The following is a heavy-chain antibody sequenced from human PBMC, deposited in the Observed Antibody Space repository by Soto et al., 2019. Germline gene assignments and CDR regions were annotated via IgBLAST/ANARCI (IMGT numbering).Heavy chain of an antibody. CDR3: ASEWDGVYCSGGSCSSRDAFDI. Sequence: ASVKVSCKASGYTFTGYYMHWVRQAPGQGLERMGWINPNSGGTNYAQKFQGWVTMTRDTSTSTAYMELRRLRSDDTAVYYCASEWDGVYCSGGSCSSRDAFDIWGQGTMVTVSS. CDR1: GYTFTGYY. V-gene: IGHV1-2*04. J-gene: IGHJ3*02. CDR2: INPNSGGT. D-gene: IGHD2-15*01.